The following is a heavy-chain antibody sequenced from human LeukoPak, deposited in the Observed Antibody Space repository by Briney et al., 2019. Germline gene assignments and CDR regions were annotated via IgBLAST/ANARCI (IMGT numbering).Heavy chain of an antibody. J-gene: IGHJ4*02. CDR1: GGSFSGYY. D-gene: IGHD2-8*01. Sequence: SETLSLTCAVYGGSFSGYYWSWIRQPPGKGLEWIGEINHSGSTYYNPSLKSRVTISVDTSKNQFSLKLSSVTAADTAVYYCGRELYCTNGVCYRRYFDYWGQGTLVTVSS. V-gene: IGHV4-34*09. CDR3: GRELYCTNGVCYRRYFDY. CDR2: INHSGST.